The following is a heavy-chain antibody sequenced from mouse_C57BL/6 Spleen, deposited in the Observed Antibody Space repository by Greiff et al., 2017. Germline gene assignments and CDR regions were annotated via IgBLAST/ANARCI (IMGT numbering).Heavy chain of an antibody. D-gene: IGHD2-14*01. CDR1: GYTFTSYW. CDR3: ALCEYDGGYAMDY. Sequence: VQLQQPGAELVKPGASVKLSCKASGYTFTSYWMHWVKQRPGQGLEWIGMIHPNSGSTNYNEKFKSKATLSVDKSSSTAYIQLSSLTSEDSAVYYCALCEYDGGYAMDYWGQGTSVTVSS. J-gene: IGHJ4*01. V-gene: IGHV1-64*01. CDR2: IHPNSGST.